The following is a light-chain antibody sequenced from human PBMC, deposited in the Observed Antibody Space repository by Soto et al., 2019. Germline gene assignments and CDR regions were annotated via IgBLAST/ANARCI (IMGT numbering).Light chain of an antibody. V-gene: IGKV3-20*01. J-gene: IGKJ2*01. Sequence: EIVLTQSPGTLSLSPGERATLSCRASQSVSSSYLAWYQQKPGQAPRLLIYGASSSATCIPDRFSGSGSGTDFTLTISRLETEDFAVYYCQQYGSSPDTFGQGTKLDIK. CDR2: GAS. CDR1: QSVSSSY. CDR3: QQYGSSPDT.